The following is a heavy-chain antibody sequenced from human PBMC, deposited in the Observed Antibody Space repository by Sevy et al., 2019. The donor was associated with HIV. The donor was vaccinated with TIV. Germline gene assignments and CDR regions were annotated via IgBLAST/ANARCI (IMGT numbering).Heavy chain of an antibody. Sequence: GESLKISCKGSGYSFTSYWIGWVRQMPGKGLEWMGIIYPGDSDTRYSPSFLGQVTISADKSISTAYLQWSSLKASDTAMYYCARGSRSHARCHDWFGPWGQGTLVTDSS. CDR3: ARGSRSHARCHDWFGP. CDR1: GYSFTSYW. D-gene: IGHD3-16*01. CDR2: IYPGDSDT. J-gene: IGHJ5*02. V-gene: IGHV5-51*01.